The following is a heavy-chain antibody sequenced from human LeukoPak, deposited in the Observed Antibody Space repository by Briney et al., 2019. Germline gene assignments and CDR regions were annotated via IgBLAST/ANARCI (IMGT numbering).Heavy chain of an antibody. J-gene: IGHJ5*01. CDR1: GGTFSNYA. CDR3: ARGDGYGYNWFDS. Sequence: SLKVSCKAFGGTFSNYAITWVRQAPGQGLEWMGRIIPIFVTANYAQKFQGRVTITTDESTSTDYLELSSLRSEDTAVYYCARGDGYGYNWFDSWGQGTLVTVSS. D-gene: IGHD5-24*01. V-gene: IGHV1-69*05. CDR2: IIPIFVTA.